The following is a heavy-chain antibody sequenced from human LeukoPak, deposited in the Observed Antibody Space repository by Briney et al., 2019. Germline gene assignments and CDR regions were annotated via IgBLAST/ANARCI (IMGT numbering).Heavy chain of an antibody. Sequence: AGGSLRLSCAASGFTVSSNYMSWVRQAPGKGLEWVSAISGSGGSTYYADSVKGRFSISRDNSKSTLYLQMNSLRAEDTAVYYCAKGLKWELPFDYWGQGTLVTVSS. V-gene: IGHV3-23*01. CDR2: ISGSGGST. D-gene: IGHD1-26*01. CDR3: AKGLKWELPFDY. CDR1: GFTVSSNY. J-gene: IGHJ4*02.